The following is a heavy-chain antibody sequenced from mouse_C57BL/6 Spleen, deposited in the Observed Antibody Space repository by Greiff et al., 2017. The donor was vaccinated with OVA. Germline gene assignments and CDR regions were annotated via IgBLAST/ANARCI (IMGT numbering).Heavy chain of an antibody. CDR2: IWTGGGT. V-gene: IGHV2-9-1*01. J-gene: IGHJ4*01. CDR1: GFSLTSYA. CDR3: ARGNYGNSYAMDY. Sequence: VKLVESGPGLVAPSQSLSITCTVSGFSLTSYAISWVRQPPGKGLEWLGVIWTGGGTNYNSALKSRLSISKDNSKSQVFLKMNSLQTDDTARYYCARGNYGNSYAMDYWGQGTSVTVSS. D-gene: IGHD2-1*01.